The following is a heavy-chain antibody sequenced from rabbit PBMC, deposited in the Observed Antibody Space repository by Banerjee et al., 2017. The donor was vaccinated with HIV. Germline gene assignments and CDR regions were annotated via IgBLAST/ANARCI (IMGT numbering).Heavy chain of an antibody. CDR1: GFSFSSSYW. CDR2: IYAGSSDST. J-gene: IGHJ4*01. V-gene: IGHV1S45*01. CDR3: ARDLAGVTGWNFNL. Sequence: QEQLEESGGDLVKPGASLTLTCTASGFSFSSSYWICWVRQAPGKGLEWIACIYAGSSDSTDYANWAKGRFTISKTSSTTVTLQLNSLTAADTATYFCARDLAGVTGWNFNLWGPGTLVTVS. D-gene: IGHD4-1*01.